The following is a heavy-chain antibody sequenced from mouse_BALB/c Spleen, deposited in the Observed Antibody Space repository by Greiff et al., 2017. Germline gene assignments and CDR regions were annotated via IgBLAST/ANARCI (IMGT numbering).Heavy chain of an antibody. CDR2: IDPYNGGT. V-gene: IGHV1S135*01. D-gene: IGHD1-1*01. CDR1: GYAFTSYN. J-gene: IGHJ4*01. Sequence: EVKLQESGPELVKPGASVKVSCKASGYAFTSYNMYWVKQSHGKSLEWIGYIDPYNGGTSYNQKFKGKATLTVDKSSSTAYMHLNSLTSEDSAVYYCARGATVAPIYAMDYWGQGTSVTVSS. CDR3: ARGATVAPIYAMDY.